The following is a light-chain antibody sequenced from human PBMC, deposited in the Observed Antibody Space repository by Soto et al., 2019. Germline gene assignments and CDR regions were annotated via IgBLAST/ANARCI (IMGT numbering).Light chain of an antibody. V-gene: IGKV1-5*03. Sequence: EIQLTQSPSTLSASIGDRVTITCRASKSLRTWLAWFQQKPGEAPKVQIYKVSYLESRVQQRFDGSGSETEITLNSNGLKPDDVATYYCLQYSSYPWTFGQGKKLEIK. CDR1: KSLRTW. CDR2: KVS. J-gene: IGKJ1*01. CDR3: LQYSSYPWT.